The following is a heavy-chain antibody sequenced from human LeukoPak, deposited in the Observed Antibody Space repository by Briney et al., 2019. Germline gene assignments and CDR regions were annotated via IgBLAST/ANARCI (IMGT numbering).Heavy chain of an antibody. J-gene: IGHJ4*02. Sequence: SETLSLTCTVSGGSISSSSYFWSWLRQPPGKGLEWIATIYYSGSTYYSPSLKSRVTMSVDTSKNQFSLKLTSVTAADTAVYYCARYSEPPRYFDYWGQGTLVTVSS. CDR1: GGSISSSSYF. CDR2: IYYSGST. D-gene: IGHD2-15*01. CDR3: ARYSEPPRYFDY. V-gene: IGHV4-39*07.